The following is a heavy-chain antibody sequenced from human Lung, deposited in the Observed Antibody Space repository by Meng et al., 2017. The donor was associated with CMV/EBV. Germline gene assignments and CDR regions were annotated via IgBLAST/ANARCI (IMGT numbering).Heavy chain of an antibody. D-gene: IGHD6-13*01. J-gene: IGHJ6*02. CDR1: GYTFTSYD. CDR3: ARNPYSSPGPPSPHVHYYYYGMDV. V-gene: IGHV1-8*01. CDR2: MNPNSGNT. Sequence: ASVXVSCKASGYTFTSYDINWVRQATGQGLEWMGWMNPNSGNTGYAQKFQGRVTMTRNTSISTAYMELSSLRSEDTAVYYCARNPYSSPGPPSPHVHYYYYGMDVWXQGTTVTVSS.